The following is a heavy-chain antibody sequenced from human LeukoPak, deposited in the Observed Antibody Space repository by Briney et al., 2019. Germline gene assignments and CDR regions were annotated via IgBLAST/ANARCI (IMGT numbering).Heavy chain of an antibody. CDR2: IYYSGST. D-gene: IGHD4-11*01. V-gene: IGHV4-39*01. Sequence: SETLSLTCTVSGGFISSSSYYWAWIRQPPGEGLEWVGSIYYSGSTFYNPSLKSRATISVDTPKNEFSLKVKSATAADTAMYYCVRHVGKHWPLQDDYWGQGTLVTVSS. CDR1: GGFISSSSYY. J-gene: IGHJ4*02. CDR3: VRHVGKHWPLQDDY.